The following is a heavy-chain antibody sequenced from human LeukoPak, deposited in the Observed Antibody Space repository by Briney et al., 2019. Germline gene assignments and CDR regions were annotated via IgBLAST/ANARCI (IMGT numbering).Heavy chain of an antibody. CDR1: GFTFSNYN. J-gene: IGHJ6*03. CDR2: INHSGST. V-gene: IGHV4-34*01. Sequence: GSLRLSCAASGFTFSNYNMNWVRQAPGKGLEWIGEINHSGSTNYNPSLKSRVTISVDTSKNQFSLKLSSVTAADTAVYYCARITARWSRGGYYYYYMDVWGKGTTVTVSS. D-gene: IGHD4-23*01. CDR3: ARITARWSRGGYYYYYMDV.